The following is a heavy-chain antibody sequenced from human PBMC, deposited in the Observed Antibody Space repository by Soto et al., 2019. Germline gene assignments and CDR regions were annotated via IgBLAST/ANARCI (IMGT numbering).Heavy chain of an antibody. V-gene: IGHV3-48*02. Sequence: GSLRLSCAASRFTFTAYSMNWVRRAPGKGLEWLSYVTGGSTTIHYADSVKGRFTISRDNGKSSLYLQMNSLREEDTAVYYWARVGGRFGVDSWGQGTLVTAPQ. CDR2: VTGGSTTI. D-gene: IGHD3-10*01. CDR3: ARVGGRFGVDS. J-gene: IGHJ4*02. CDR1: RFTFTAYS.